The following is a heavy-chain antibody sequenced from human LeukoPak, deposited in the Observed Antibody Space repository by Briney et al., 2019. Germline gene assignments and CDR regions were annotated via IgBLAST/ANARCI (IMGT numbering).Heavy chain of an antibody. J-gene: IGHJ4*02. Sequence: GGSLRLSCTASGFTFSSYWTSWVRQAPGKGLEWVANMNLDGSEKYYVNSVKGRFTISRDSAKNSLFLQMNSLRAEDTAVYYCARDARVVLDYWGLGTLVTVSS. CDR1: GFTFSSYW. CDR2: MNLDGSEK. D-gene: IGHD3-3*02. CDR3: ARDARVVLDY. V-gene: IGHV3-7*01.